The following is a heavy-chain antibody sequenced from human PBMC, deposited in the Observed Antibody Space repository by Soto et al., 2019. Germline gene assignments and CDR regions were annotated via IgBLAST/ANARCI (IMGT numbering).Heavy chain of an antibody. CDR1: GYNYNNYG. D-gene: IGHD3-9*01. J-gene: IGHJ4*02. CDR3: AMQHNDLWTDSPDFDY. CDR2: ISAFNHKA. Sequence: QVQLVQSGGEVKKPGASVKVSCKASGYNYNNYGVTWVRQAPGQGLEWMGWISAFNHKANYAPNIQDRVTMTIDTSETTAHMEMSSLRPDDTAVSYCAMQHNDLWTDSPDFDYWGQGTLVTVSA. V-gene: IGHV1-18*04.